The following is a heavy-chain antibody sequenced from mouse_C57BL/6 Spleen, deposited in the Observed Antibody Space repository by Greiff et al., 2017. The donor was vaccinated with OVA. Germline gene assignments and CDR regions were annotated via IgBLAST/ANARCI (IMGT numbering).Heavy chain of an antibody. CDR2: IYPGSGNT. J-gene: IGHJ1*03. CDR1: GYTFTDYY. D-gene: IGHD1-1*01. V-gene: IGHV1-76*01. CDR3: ARSHYYGSSYPWYFDV. Sequence: QVHVKQSGAELVRPGASVKLSCKASGYTFTDYYINWVKQRPGQGLEWIARIYPGSGNTYYNEKFKGKATLTAEKSSSTAYMQLSSLTSEDSAVYFCARSHYYGSSYPWYFDVWGTGTTVTVSS.